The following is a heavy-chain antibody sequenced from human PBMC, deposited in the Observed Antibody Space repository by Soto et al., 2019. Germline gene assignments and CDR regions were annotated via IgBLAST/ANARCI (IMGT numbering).Heavy chain of an antibody. J-gene: IGHJ4*02. CDR3: AMNPLTTLTNFDY. V-gene: IGHV1-46*01. CDR1: GYTFTSYY. CDR2: INPSGGST. D-gene: IGHD4-17*01. Sequence: GASVKVSCKASGYTFTSYYMHWVRQAPGQGLEWMGIINPSGGSTSYAQKFQGRVTMTRDTSTSTVYMELNSLRAEDTAVYYCAMNPLTTLTNFDYWGQGTLVTVSS.